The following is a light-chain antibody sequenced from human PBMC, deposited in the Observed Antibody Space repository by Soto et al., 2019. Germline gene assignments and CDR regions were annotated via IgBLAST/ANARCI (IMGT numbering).Light chain of an antibody. Sequence: ETMMTQSPDTLSVSLGERATLSCRASQSLRSSLAWYQQKPGQAPRLLIYDASTRATGIPARFSGSGSGTDFTLTISGLQSEDFATYYCQQSYSTPLTFGGGTKVDIK. V-gene: IGKV3-15*01. CDR2: DAS. J-gene: IGKJ4*01. CDR1: QSLRSS. CDR3: QQSYSTPLT.